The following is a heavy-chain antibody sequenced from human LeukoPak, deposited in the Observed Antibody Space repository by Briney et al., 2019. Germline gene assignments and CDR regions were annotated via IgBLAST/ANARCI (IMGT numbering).Heavy chain of an antibody. CDR3: ARDLYDFWSGYSIGNWFDP. CDR2: ISAYNGNT. Sequence: GASVTVSCKASGYTFTSYGISWVRQAPGQGLEWMGWISAYNGNTNYAQKLQGRVTMTTDTSTSTAYMELRSLRSDDTAVYYCARDLYDFWSGYSIGNWFDPWGQGTLVTVSS. J-gene: IGHJ5*02. CDR1: GYTFTSYG. V-gene: IGHV1-18*01. D-gene: IGHD3-3*01.